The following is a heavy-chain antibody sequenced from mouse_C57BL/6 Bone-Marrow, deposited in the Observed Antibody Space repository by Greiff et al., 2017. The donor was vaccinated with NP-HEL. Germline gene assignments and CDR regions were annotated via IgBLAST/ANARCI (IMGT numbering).Heavy chain of an antibody. D-gene: IGHD2-3*01. J-gene: IGHJ3*01. V-gene: IGHV1-82*01. CDR1: GYAFSSSW. CDR2: IYPGDGDT. CDR3: GWLLGAY. Sequence: VQLQESGPELVKPGASVKISCKASGYAFSSSWMNWVKQRPGKGLEWLGRIYPGDGDTNYNGKFKGKATLTADKSSSTAYMQLSSLTSEDSAVYFCGWLLGAYWGQGTLVTVSA.